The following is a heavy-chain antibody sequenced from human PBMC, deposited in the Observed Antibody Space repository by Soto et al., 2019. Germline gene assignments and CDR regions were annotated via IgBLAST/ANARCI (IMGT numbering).Heavy chain of an antibody. Sequence: QPGGSLRLSCAASGFTFSSYAMHWVRQAPGKGLEWVAVISYDGSNNYYADSVKGRFTISRDNSKNTLYLQMNSLRAEDTAVYYCARDTARISVAFDIWGQGTMVTVSS. J-gene: IGHJ3*02. CDR3: ARDTARISVAFDI. CDR1: GFTFSSYA. D-gene: IGHD5-18*01. V-gene: IGHV3-30-3*01. CDR2: ISYDGSNN.